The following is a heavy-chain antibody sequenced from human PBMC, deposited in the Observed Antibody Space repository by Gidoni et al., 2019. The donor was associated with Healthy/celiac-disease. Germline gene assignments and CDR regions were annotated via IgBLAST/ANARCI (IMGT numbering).Heavy chain of an antibody. CDR1: GFTFISYS. CDR2: MSSSSSYI. CDR3: ARGRDVVVPAAILRYGMDV. D-gene: IGHD2-2*01. Sequence: EVQLVESGGGLVKPGGSLRLSCAASGFTFISYSMQWVRQAPGKGLESVSAMSSSSSYIYYADSVAGRFTISRANANNALYLQMNSLRAEDTAVYYCARGRDVVVPAAILRYGMDVWGQGPTVTVSS. V-gene: IGHV3-21*01. J-gene: IGHJ6*02.